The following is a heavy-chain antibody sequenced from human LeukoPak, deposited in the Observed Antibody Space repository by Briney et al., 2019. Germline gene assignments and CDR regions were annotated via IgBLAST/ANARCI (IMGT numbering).Heavy chain of an antibody. CDR3: ARMSGVWTFDY. V-gene: IGHV3-48*04. CDR1: GFTFSSYS. J-gene: IGHJ4*02. Sequence: GGSLRLSCAASGFTFSSYSTNWVRQAPGKGLEWVSYISGTSNTIYYADSVKAPFTISRDNAKNSLYLQMNSLRAEDTAVYYCARMSGVWTFDYWGQGTPVTVSS. CDR2: ISGTSNTI. D-gene: IGHD5/OR15-5a*01.